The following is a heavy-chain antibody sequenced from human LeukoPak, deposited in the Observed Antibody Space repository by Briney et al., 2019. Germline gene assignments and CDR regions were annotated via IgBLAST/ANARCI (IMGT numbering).Heavy chain of an antibody. J-gene: IGHJ4*02. D-gene: IGHD1-14*01. Sequence: ATVKVSCKASGYTFTSYGISWARQAPGQGLEWMGWISAYNGNTHYAQKRQGRVTMTTDTSTSTEYMGLRSLRSAVSAVYYCARDPDGYLDYWGQGTMVTVSS. CDR3: ARDPDGYLDY. V-gene: IGHV1-18*01. CDR2: ISAYNGNT. CDR1: GYTFTSYG.